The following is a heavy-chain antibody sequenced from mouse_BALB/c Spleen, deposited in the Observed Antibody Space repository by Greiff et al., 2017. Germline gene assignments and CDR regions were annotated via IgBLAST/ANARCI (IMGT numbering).Heavy chain of an antibody. D-gene: IGHD1-2*01. J-gene: IGHJ2*01. CDR1: GYTFTSYW. V-gene: IGHV1S22*01. CDR2: IYPGSGST. Sequence: LKKPGSELVRPGASVKLSCKASGYTFTSYWMHWVKQRPGQGLEWIGNIYPGSGSTNYDEKFKSKATLTVDTSSSTAYMQLSSLTSEDSAVYYCTKGIFITTATGYWGQGTTLTVSS. CDR3: TKGIFITTATGY.